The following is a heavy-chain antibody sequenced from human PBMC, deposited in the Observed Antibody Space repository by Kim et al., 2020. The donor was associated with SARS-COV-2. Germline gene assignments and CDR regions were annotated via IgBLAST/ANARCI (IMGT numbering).Heavy chain of an antibody. J-gene: IGHJ3*02. CDR3: ARGNFRHPDAFDI. V-gene: IGHV4-34*01. CDR1: GGSFSGYY. CDR2: INHSGST. D-gene: IGHD1-1*01. Sequence: SETLSLTCAVYGGSFSGYYWSWIRQPPGKGLEWIGEINHSGSTNYNPSLKSRVTISVDTSKNQFSLKLSSVTAADTAVYYCARGNFRHPDAFDIWGQGTMVTVSS.